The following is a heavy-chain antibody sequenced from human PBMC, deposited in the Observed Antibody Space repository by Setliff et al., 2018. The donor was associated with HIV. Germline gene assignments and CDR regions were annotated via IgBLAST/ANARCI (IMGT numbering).Heavy chain of an antibody. Sequence: ASVKVSCKASGYTFTDYYIHWVRQAPGQGLEWMGWISSYSDNTFYARSLQGRVTMTTDTASSTSYMELRSLRSDDTAMYYCARIRAGALLNAFDIWAQGTMVTVSS. CDR3: ARIRAGALLNAFDI. D-gene: IGHD1-26*01. CDR1: GYTFTDYY. J-gene: IGHJ3*02. CDR2: ISSYSDNT. V-gene: IGHV1-18*04.